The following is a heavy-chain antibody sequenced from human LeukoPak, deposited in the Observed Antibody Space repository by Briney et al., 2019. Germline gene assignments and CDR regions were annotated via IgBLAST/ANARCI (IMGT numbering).Heavy chain of an antibody. CDR3: ARDGGSGSPIQH. V-gene: IGHV4-4*07. D-gene: IGHD3-10*01. CDR2: IYSSGST. Sequence: PSETLSLTCSASGGSISSYYWSWIRQPAGKGLEWIGRIYSSGSTNYNPSLKSRVTMSVDTSKNEFSLQLSSVTAADTAVYYCARDGGSGSPIQHWGQGTLVTVSS. CDR1: GGSISSYY. J-gene: IGHJ1*01.